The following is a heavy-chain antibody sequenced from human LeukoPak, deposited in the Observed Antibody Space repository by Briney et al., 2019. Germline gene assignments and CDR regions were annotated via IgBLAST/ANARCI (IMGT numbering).Heavy chain of an antibody. J-gene: IGHJ3*02. D-gene: IGHD5-12*01. CDR2: IDPSDSYT. CDR3: TRRGYSGDAFDI. CDR1: GYRLTSYW. V-gene: IGHV5-10-1*01. Sequence: GPSLRISCKGSGYRLTSYWISWVRPTPGKGLEWMGRIDPSDSYTKYSPSFQGHVTISADKSISTAYLQWSSLKASDTAMYYCTRRGYSGDAFDIWGQGTMVTVSS.